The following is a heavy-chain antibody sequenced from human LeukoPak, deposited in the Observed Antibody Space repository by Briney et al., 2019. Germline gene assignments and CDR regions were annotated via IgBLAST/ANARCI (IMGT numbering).Heavy chain of an antibody. CDR1: GYKISNCW. Sequence: GESLKISCKAFGYKISNCWIGWGRQRPGGGLEWRTIIYSDDSETRYSPSFEGQVTISGDKSISTPYLQWSSLKESDTAIYYCARHREYMMNKXXFDLWGXXXMVTVSS. V-gene: IGHV5-51*01. CDR2: IYSDDSET. J-gene: IGHJ3*01. D-gene: IGHD5-18*01. CDR3: ARHREYMMNKXXFDL.